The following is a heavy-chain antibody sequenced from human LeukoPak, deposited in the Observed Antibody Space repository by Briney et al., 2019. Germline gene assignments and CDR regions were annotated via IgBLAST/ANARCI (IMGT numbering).Heavy chain of an antibody. D-gene: IGHD2-2*01. Sequence: SETLSLTCTVSGGPITSYYWAWLRQPPGKGLEWIGYIYYSGYSNYNPSLKSRVSMSVDTSKNQFSLKLTSVTAADTAVYYCAGDKVVPTAWGQGTLVTVSS. J-gene: IGHJ4*02. V-gene: IGHV4-59*13. CDR2: IYYSGYS. CDR1: GGPITSYY. CDR3: AGDKVVPTA.